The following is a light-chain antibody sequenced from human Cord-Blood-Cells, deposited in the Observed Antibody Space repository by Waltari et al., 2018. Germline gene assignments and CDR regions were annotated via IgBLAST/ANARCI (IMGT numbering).Light chain of an antibody. CDR3: SSYTSSSVV. V-gene: IGLV2-14*01. Sequence: QSPLTQPASVSGSPGQSITISCSRTSSDVGGYNYVSWYQQHPRKAPKLMIYEVSNRPSGVSNRFSGSKSGNTASLTISGLQAEDEADYYCSSYTSSSVVFGGGTKLTVL. CDR1: SSDVGGYNY. CDR2: EVS. J-gene: IGLJ2*01.